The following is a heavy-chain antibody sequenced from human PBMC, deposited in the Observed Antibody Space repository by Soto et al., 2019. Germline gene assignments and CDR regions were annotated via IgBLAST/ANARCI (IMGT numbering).Heavy chain of an antibody. J-gene: IGHJ5*02. CDR1: GGSISSGGYF. CDR2: IYYTGST. Sequence: SETLSLTCTVSGGSISSGGYFWSWIRQHPGKGLEWIGYIYYTGSTYYNPSLKSRVTISLDTSKNQFSLKLSSVTAADTAVYYCARPPNYDILTGYYRESNWFDPWGQGTLVTISS. CDR3: ARPPNYDILTGYYRESNWFDP. D-gene: IGHD3-9*01. V-gene: IGHV4-31*03.